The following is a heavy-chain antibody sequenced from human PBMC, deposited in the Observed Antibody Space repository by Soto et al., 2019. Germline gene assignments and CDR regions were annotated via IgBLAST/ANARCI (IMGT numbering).Heavy chain of an antibody. CDR3: ASTRGSSYDY. Sequence: EVQLVETGGGLIQPGGSLRLSCAASGFTVSGNYMRWVRQAPGKGLEWVSVIYNGGGTYYADSVKGRFTISRDHSKNTLDLQMNSLSAEDTAVYYCASTRGSSYDYWGQGTLVTVSS. D-gene: IGHD6-6*01. V-gene: IGHV3-53*02. CDR1: GFTVSGNY. J-gene: IGHJ4*02. CDR2: IYNGGGT.